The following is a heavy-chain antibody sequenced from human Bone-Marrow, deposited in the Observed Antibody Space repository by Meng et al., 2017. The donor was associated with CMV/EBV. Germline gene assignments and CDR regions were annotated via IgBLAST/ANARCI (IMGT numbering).Heavy chain of an antibody. CDR3: ARGGEIAAAGTRWFDP. V-gene: IGHV1-2*02. D-gene: IGHD6-13*01. CDR1: GYTFTGYY. CDR2: INPNSGGT. J-gene: IGHJ5*02. Sequence: ASVKVSCKASGYTFTGYYMHWVRQAPGQGLEWMGWINPNSGGTNYAQKFQGRVTMTRDTSTSTVYMELSSLRSEDTAVYYCARGGEIAAAGTRWFDPWGQGTLVTVSS.